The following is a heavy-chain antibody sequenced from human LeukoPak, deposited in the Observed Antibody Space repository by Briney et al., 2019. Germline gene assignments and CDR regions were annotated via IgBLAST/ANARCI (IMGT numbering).Heavy chain of an antibody. V-gene: IGHV4-34*01. J-gene: IGHJ5*02. Sequence: SETLSLTCAVYGGSFSGYYWSWIRQPPGKGLEWIGEINHSGSTNYNPSLKSRVTISVDTSKNQFSLKLSSVTAADTAVYYCARVGYCSGGSCYEHNWFDPWGQGTLVTVSS. CDR3: ARVGYCSGGSCYEHNWFDP. CDR2: INHSGST. D-gene: IGHD2-15*01. CDR1: GGSFSGYY.